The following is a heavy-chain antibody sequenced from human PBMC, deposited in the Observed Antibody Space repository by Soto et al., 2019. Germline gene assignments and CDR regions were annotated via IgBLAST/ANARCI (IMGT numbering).Heavy chain of an antibody. CDR3: AKGAFGVVIHGFPDY. CDR2: ISWNGGSI. CDR1: GFTFDDYA. V-gene: IGHV3-9*01. J-gene: IGHJ4*02. Sequence: GGSLRLSCAASGFTFDDYAMHWVRQAPGKGLEWVSGISWNGGSIGYADSVKGRFTISRDNAKNSLYLQMNSLRAEDTALYYCAKGAFGVVIHGFPDYWGQGTLVTVSS. D-gene: IGHD3-3*01.